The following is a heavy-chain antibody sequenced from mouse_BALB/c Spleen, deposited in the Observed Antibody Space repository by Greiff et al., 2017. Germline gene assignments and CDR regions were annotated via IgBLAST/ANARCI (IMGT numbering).Heavy chain of an antibody. D-gene: IGHD1-1*01. CDR2: ISNGGGST. CDR3: AITTVVAKGNAMDY. Sequence: DVMLVESGGGLVQPGGSLKLSCAASGFTFSSYTMSWVRQTPEKRLEWVAYISNGGGSTYYPDTVKGRFTISRDNAKNTLYLQMSSLKSEDTAMYYCAITTVVAKGNAMDYWGQGTSVTVSS. V-gene: IGHV5-12-2*01. J-gene: IGHJ4*01. CDR1: GFTFSSYT.